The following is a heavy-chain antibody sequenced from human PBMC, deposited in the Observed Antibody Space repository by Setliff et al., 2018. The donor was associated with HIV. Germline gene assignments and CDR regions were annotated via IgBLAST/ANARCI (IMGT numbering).Heavy chain of an antibody. CDR2: IYYSGIT. J-gene: IGHJ4*02. D-gene: IGHD2-2*01. V-gene: IGHV4-61*01. Sequence: LSLTCTVSGDSISSGTYYWSWIRQSPGKGLEWIGYIYYSGITNYNPSLKSRVTLSVDTSKNQFSLKLSSVTAADTAVYYFASQSPAHDYWGQGTLVTVSS. CDR1: GDSISSGTYY. CDR3: ASQSPAHDY.